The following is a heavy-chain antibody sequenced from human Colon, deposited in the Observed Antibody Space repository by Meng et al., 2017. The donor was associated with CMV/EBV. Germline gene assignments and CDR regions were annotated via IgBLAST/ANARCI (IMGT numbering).Heavy chain of an antibody. J-gene: IGHJ4*02. CDR1: GYSFTSYW. CDR3: ARHKTVITPIDY. CDR2: IYPGDSDT. D-gene: IGHD4-17*01. Sequence: GESLKISCKGSGYSFTSYWIGWVHQMPGKGLDWMGIIYPGDSDTRYSPSFQDQVTISADKSISTAYLQWSSLKASDTAMYYCARHKTVITPIDYWGQGTLVTVSS. V-gene: IGHV5-51*07.